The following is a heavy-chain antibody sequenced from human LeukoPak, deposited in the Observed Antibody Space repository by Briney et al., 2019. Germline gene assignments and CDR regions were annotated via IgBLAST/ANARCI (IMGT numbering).Heavy chain of an antibody. Sequence: SETLSLTCTVSGDSISSYYWNWLRQPPGKGLEWIGYIYYSGSTNYNPSLTSRVTISVDTSKNQFSLKLSSVTAADTAVYYCARWVAARARSYFDYWGQGTLVTVSS. CDR2: IYYSGST. CDR1: GDSISSYY. J-gene: IGHJ4*02. CDR3: ARWVAARARSYFDY. V-gene: IGHV4-59*01. D-gene: IGHD6-6*01.